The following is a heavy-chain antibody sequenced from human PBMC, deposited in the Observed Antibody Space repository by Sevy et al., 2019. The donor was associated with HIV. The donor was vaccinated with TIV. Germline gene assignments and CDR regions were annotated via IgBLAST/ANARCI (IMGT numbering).Heavy chain of an antibody. CDR3: AKDRTSGYDRYFDY. CDR1: GFTFSSYG. CDR2: VSYDGSNK. D-gene: IGHD5-12*01. J-gene: IGHJ4*02. Sequence: GGSLRLSCAASGFTFSSYGMHWVRQAPGKGLEWVAVVSYDGSNKYYADSVKGRFTISRDNSKNTLYLQMNSPRAEDTAVYYCAKDRTSGYDRYFDYWGQGTLVTVSS. V-gene: IGHV3-30*18.